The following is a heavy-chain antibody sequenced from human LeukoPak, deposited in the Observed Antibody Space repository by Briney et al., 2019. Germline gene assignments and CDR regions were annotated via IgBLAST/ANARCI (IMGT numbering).Heavy chain of an antibody. CDR2: ISWKSHRT. V-gene: IGHV3-43*01. CDR3: SSEVGYRSLGY. J-gene: IGHJ4*02. D-gene: IGHD3-3*01. Sequence: QPGGSLRLSCAASGFTFDDDTMHWVRQTPGRGLEWVSFISWKSHRTHYADSVKGRFTVSRDNSKDSLYLQMKSLRTEDTGLYHCSSEVGYRSLGYLGQGTLVTVSS. CDR1: GFTFDDDT.